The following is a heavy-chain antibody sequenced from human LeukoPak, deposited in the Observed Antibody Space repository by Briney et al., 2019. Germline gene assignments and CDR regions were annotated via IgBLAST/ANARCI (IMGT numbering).Heavy chain of an antibody. CDR3: ARAQVGTPTDC. V-gene: IGHV3-74*01. D-gene: IGHD1-26*01. Sequence: GGSLRLSCAASGFTLSSYTMYWVRQAPGRGLVWVARFTSDGNSMTYADFVKGRFTVSRGIAKNTLYLQMNSLRAEDTAVYYCARAQVGTPTDCWGQGPLVTVSS. J-gene: IGHJ4*02. CDR2: FTSDGNSM. CDR1: GFTLSSYT.